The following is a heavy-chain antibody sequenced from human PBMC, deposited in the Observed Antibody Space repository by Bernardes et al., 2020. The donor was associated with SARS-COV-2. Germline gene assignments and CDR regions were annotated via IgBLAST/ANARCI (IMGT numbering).Heavy chain of an antibody. J-gene: IGHJ4*02. CDR3: ARGYGAIDY. D-gene: IGHD4-17*01. Sequence: SETLSLTCAVYGGSFSAYYWSWMRQPPGKGLEWSGEINHSGDTNYNPSLKSRVTISVDTSKNQVSLNLTSVTAADTAVYYCARGYGAIDYWGQGTLVTVSS. V-gene: IGHV4-34*01. CDR1: GGSFSAYY. CDR2: INHSGDT.